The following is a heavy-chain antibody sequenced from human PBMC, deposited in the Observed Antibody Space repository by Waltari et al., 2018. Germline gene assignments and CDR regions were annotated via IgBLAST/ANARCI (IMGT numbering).Heavy chain of an antibody. CDR2: ISGSGGST. D-gene: IGHD1-26*01. Sequence: EVQLLESGGGWVQPGGSLRLSCAASGFPFSSYAMSWVRQAPGEGLEWVSAISGSGGSTYYADSVKGRFTISRDNSKNTLYLQMNSLRAEDTAVYYCAMGRNEMAPAYWGQGTLVTVSS. V-gene: IGHV3-23*01. CDR1: GFPFSSYA. J-gene: IGHJ4*02. CDR3: AMGRNEMAPAY.